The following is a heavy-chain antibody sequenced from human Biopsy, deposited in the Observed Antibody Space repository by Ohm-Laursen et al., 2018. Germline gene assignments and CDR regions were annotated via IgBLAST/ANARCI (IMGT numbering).Heavy chain of an antibody. D-gene: IGHD2-8*01. CDR3: AKCMTGGSNYYFHH. J-gene: IGHJ4*02. Sequence: SLRLSCAASGFTFSSCGMHWVRQAPGKGLEWVAAIWHDGSNKNYADSVKGRFTISRDNSKNTLYLQMNSLRGEDTAAYYCAKCMTGGSNYYFHHCGQGTLVTVSS. CDR1: GFTFSSCG. V-gene: IGHV3-33*06. CDR2: IWHDGSNK.